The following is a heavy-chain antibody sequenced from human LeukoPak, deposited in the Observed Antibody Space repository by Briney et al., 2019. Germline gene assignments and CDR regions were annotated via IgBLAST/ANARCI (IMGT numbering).Heavy chain of an antibody. V-gene: IGHV1-69*13. D-gene: IGHD1-26*01. Sequence: SVTVSCKASGGTFSSYAISWVRQAPGQGLEWMGGIIPIFGTANYAQKFQGRVTITADESTSTAYMELSSLRSEDTAVYYCARHRYSGSYYFDYWGQGTLVTVSS. CDR3: ARHRYSGSYYFDY. J-gene: IGHJ4*02. CDR1: GGTFSSYA. CDR2: IIPIFGTA.